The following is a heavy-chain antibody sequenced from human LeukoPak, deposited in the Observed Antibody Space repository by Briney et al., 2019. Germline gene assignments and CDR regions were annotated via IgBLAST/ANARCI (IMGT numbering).Heavy chain of an antibody. J-gene: IGHJ4*02. CDR2: IYNAVT. Sequence: GGSLRLSCTASGFAVSNNYMSWVRQAPGKGLEWVSLIYNAVTYADSVKGRVTISRDDSKNTLNLQMNSLRADDTAVYYCARLRGNTMVEYWGQGTLVTVSS. V-gene: IGHV3-53*01. CDR3: ARLRGNTMVEY. CDR1: GFAVSNNY. D-gene: IGHD3-10*01.